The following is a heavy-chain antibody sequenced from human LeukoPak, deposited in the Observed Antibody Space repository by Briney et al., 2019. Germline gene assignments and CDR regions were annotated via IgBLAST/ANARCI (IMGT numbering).Heavy chain of an antibody. CDR1: GGTFSSYA. J-gene: IGHJ6*03. V-gene: IGHV1-69*05. CDR3: AGGNWSGYYPRYYYYMDV. D-gene: IGHD3-3*01. Sequence: ASVKVSCKASGGTFSSYAISWVRQAPGQGLEWMGGIIPIFGTANYAQKFQGRVTITTDESTSTAYMELSSLRSEDTAVYYCAGGNWSGYYPRYYYYMDVWGKGTTVTVSS. CDR2: IIPIFGTA.